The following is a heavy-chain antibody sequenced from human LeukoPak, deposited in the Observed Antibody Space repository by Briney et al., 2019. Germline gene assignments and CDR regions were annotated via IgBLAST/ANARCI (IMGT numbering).Heavy chain of an antibody. Sequence: ASVKVSCKVSGYTLTELSMHWVRQAPGKGLEWMGGFDPEDGETIYAQKFQGRVTMTEDTSTDTAYMELSSLRSEDTAVYYCATALPAYCGGDCYDYGMDVWGQGTTVTVSS. CDR3: ATALPAYCGGDCYDYGMDV. D-gene: IGHD2-21*01. J-gene: IGHJ6*02. CDR1: GYTLTELS. CDR2: FDPEDGET. V-gene: IGHV1-24*01.